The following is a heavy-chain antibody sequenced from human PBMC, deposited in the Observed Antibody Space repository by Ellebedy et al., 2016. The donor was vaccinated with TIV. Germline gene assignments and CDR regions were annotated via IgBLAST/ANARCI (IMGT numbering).Heavy chain of an antibody. D-gene: IGHD3-16*02. CDR1: GASISTGDYF. J-gene: IGHJ4*02. Sequence: MPSETLSLTCTVSGASISTGDYFWSWIRQPPGKGLEWIGYIYYSGSTSYSPSLKSRVTISVDTSNNQFSLKLTSVTAADTAVYYCARGPNYVWGSYQYFDYWGQGTLVTVSS. CDR2: IYYSGST. CDR3: ARGPNYVWGSYQYFDY. V-gene: IGHV4-30-4*01.